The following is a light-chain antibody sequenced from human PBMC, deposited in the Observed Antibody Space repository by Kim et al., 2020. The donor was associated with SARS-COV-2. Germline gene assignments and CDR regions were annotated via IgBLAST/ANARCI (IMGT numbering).Light chain of an antibody. CDR1: QSISSW. Sequence: DIQMTQPPSTLSASVGDRVTITCRASQSISSWLAWYQQKPGKAPKLLIYKASSLESGVPSRFSGSGSGTEFTLTISSLQPDDFATYYCQQSNTFGQGTKVDIK. J-gene: IGKJ1*01. CDR2: KAS. V-gene: IGKV1-5*03. CDR3: QQSNT.